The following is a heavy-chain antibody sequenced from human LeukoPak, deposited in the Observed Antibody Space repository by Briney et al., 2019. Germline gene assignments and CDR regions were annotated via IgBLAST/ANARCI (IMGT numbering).Heavy chain of an antibody. V-gene: IGHV1-2*02. J-gene: IGHJ1*01. CDR1: GYTFTGYY. Sequence: ASVKVSCKASGYTFTGYYMHWVRQAPGQGLEWMGWINPNSGGTNYAQKFQGRVTMTRDTSISTAYMELSRLGSDDTAVYYCARDYYDVEYFQHWGQGTLVTVSS. D-gene: IGHD3-22*01. CDR3: ARDYYDVEYFQH. CDR2: INPNSGGT.